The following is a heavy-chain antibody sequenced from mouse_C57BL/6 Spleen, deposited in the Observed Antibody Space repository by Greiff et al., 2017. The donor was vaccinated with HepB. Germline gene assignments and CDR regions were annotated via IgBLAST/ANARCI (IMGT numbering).Heavy chain of an antibody. J-gene: IGHJ2*01. CDR2: IYPGDGDT. V-gene: IGHV1-82*01. CDR1: GYAFSSSW. Sequence: QVQLQQSGPELVKPGASVKISCKASGYAFSSSWMNWVKQRPGKGLEWIGRIYPGDGDTNYNGKFKGKATLTADKSSSTAYMQLSSLTSEDSAVYFWARRGTGSPYFDYWGQGTTLTVSA. CDR3: ARRGTGSPYFDY. D-gene: IGHD4-1*01.